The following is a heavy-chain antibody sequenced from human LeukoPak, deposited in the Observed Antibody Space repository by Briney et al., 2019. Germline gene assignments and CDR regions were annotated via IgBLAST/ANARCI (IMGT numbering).Heavy chain of an antibody. Sequence: ASVKVSCKASGYTFTGYYMHWVRQAPGQGLEWMGWINPNSGGTNYAQKLQGRVTMTTDTSTSTAYMELRSLRSDDTAVYYCARDLWCSSTSCYTGFAWFDPWGQGTLVTVSS. CDR2: INPNSGGT. V-gene: IGHV1-2*02. J-gene: IGHJ5*02. CDR3: ARDLWCSSTSCYTGFAWFDP. CDR1: GYTFTGYY. D-gene: IGHD2-2*02.